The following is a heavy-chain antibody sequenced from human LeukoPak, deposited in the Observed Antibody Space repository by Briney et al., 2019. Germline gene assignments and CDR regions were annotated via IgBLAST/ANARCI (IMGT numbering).Heavy chain of an antibody. CDR3: TRPESSSSLACDH. J-gene: IGHJ4*02. CDR2: INSDGSTT. CDR1: GFTFSSSW. Sequence: PGGSLRLSCAASGFTFSSSWMHWVRQAPGKGLVWVSRINSDGSTTNYADSVKGRFIISRDNAKNTLYLQMNSLRAEDTAVYYCTRPESSSSLACDHWGRGTLVTVSS. V-gene: IGHV3-74*01. D-gene: IGHD2-2*01.